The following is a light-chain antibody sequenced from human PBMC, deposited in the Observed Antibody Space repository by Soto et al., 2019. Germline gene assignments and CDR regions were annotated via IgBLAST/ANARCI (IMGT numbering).Light chain of an antibody. CDR3: QQYNNWPPIT. J-gene: IGKJ5*01. Sequence: EIVMTQSPATLSVSPGERATLSCRASQSVSSNLAWYQQKPGQAPRLLIYGASTRATGIPARFSGSGSGTEFTLTISSLQSEDVAVYDCQQYNNWPPITFGHGTRLEIK. V-gene: IGKV3-15*01. CDR1: QSVSSN. CDR2: GAS.